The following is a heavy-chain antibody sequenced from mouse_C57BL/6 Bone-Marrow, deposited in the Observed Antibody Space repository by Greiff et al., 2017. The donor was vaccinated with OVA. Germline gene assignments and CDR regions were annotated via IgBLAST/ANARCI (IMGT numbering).Heavy chain of an antibody. D-gene: IGHD2-5*01. V-gene: IGHV1-61*01. Sequence: VKLQQPGAELVRPGSSVKLSCKASGYTFTSYWMDWVKQRPGQGLEWIGNIYPSDSETHYNQKFKDKATLTVDKSSSTAYMQLSSLTSEDSAVYYCAFYSSTWYAYWGQGTLVTVSA. CDR3: AFYSSTWYAY. J-gene: IGHJ3*01. CDR1: GYTFTSYW. CDR2: IYPSDSET.